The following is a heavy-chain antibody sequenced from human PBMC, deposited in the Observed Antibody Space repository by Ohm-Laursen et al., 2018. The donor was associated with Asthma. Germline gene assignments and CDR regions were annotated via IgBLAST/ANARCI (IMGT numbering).Heavy chain of an antibody. V-gene: IGHV1-69*01. CDR2: IIPIFGTA. CDR1: GYSFISYY. J-gene: IGHJ4*02. CDR3: ARDLGYSYGYDY. D-gene: IGHD5-18*01. Sequence: SSVKVSCKASGYSFISYYIHWVRQAPGQGLEWMGGIIPIFGTANYAQKFQGRVTITADESTSTAYMELSSLRSEDTAVYYCARDLGYSYGYDYWGQGTLVTVSS.